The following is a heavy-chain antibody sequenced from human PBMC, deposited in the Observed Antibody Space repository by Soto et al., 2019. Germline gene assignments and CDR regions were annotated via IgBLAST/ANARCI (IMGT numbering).Heavy chain of an antibody. CDR2: IKNKANSYTT. V-gene: IGHV3-72*01. CDR1: GFTFSAHY. CDR3: ARVSLVGPSGGRYFDY. D-gene: IGHD1-26*01. Sequence: EVQLVESGGGLVQPGGSLRLSCAASGFTFSAHYMDWVRQAPGKGLEWVGRIKNKANSYTTEYAASVEGRFTISRDDSQNSLYLKMNSLKTDATAVYYCARVSLVGPSGGRYFDYWGQGSQVAVSS. J-gene: IGHJ4*02.